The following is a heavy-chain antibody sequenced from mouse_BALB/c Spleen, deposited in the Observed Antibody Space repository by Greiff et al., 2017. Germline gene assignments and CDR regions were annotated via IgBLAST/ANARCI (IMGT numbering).Heavy chain of an antibody. Sequence: VQLQQSGPQLVRPGASVKISCKASGYSFTSYWMHWVKQRPGQGLEWIGMIDPSDSETRLNQKFKDKATLTVDKSSSTAYMQLSSPTSEDSAVYDCARRGNYVPFDYWGQGTTLTVSS. CDR1: GYSFTSYW. J-gene: IGHJ2*01. CDR2: IDPSDSET. D-gene: IGHD2-1*01. V-gene: IGHV1S127*01. CDR3: ARRGNYVPFDY.